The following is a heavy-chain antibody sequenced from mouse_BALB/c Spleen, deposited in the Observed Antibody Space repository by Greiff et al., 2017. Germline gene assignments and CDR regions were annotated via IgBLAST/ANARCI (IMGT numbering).Heavy chain of an antibody. V-gene: IGHV3-2*02. D-gene: IGHD2-1*01. J-gene: IGHJ4*01. Sequence: VQLQQSGPGLVKPSQSLSLTCTVTGYSITSYYVWYWFQPFAENLLEWMGYISYSGSTSYNPSLKSRISITRDTSKNQFFLQLNSVTTEDTATYYCASGDGNAMDYWGQGTSVTVSS. CDR1: GYSITSYYV. CDR2: ISYSGST. CDR3: ASGDGNAMDY.